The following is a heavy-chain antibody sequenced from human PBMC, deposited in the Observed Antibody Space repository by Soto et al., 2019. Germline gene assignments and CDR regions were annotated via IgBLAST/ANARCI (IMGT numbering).Heavy chain of an antibody. V-gene: IGHV4-59*01. CDR3: ARGYCSSTSCYPFDY. CDR1: GGSISSYY. CDR2: IYYSGST. Sequence: QVQLQESGPGLVKPSETLSLTCTVSGGSISSYYWSWIRQPPGKGLEWIGYIYYSGSTNYNPSLKSLVTISVDTSKNQFSLQLSSVTAADTAVYYCARGYCSSTSCYPFDYWGQGTLVTVSS. J-gene: IGHJ4*02. D-gene: IGHD2-2*01.